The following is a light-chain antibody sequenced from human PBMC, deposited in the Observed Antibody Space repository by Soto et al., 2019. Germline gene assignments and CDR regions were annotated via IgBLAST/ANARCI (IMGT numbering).Light chain of an antibody. CDR1: SNDVGGYNY. CDR3: TSYKSTIPYV. J-gene: IGLJ1*01. CDR2: EVS. V-gene: IGLV2-14*01. Sequence: QSVLTQPASVSGSPGQSITISCTGSSNDVGGYNYVSWYQQHPGQAPKLIIYEVSDRPSGVSPRFSGSKSGNTASLTISGLQVEEQADYFCTSYKSTIPYVFGSGTKVTV.